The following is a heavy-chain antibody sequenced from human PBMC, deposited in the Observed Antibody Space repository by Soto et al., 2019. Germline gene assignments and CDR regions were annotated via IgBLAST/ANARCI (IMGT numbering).Heavy chain of an antibody. CDR3: XXXLXWXVLNYFNY. CDR1: GFTFSSYA. D-gene: IGHD6-19*01. Sequence: SLRLSCAASGFTFSSYAMSWVRQAPGKGLEWVSAISGSGGSTYYADSVKGRLTISRDKSKNTLYLQMNSLRAEDTAVYYCXXXLXWXVLNYFNYCDHGTLLPVS. V-gene: IGHV3-23*01. CDR2: ISGSGGST. J-gene: IGHJ4*01.